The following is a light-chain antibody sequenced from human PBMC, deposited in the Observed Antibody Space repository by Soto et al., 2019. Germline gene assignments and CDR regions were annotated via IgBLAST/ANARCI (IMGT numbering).Light chain of an antibody. CDR3: QQYGSSTGWT. V-gene: IGKV3-20*01. CDR1: QSVSSN. CDR2: GAS. J-gene: IGKJ1*01. Sequence: EIVMTQSPATLSVSPGERATLSCRASQSVSSNLAWYQQKPGQAPRLLIYGASSRATGIPDRFSGSGSGTDFTLTISRLEPEDFAVCYCQQYGSSTGWTFGQGTKVDIK.